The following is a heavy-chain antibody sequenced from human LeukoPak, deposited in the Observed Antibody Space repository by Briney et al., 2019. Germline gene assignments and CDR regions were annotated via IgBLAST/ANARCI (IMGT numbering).Heavy chain of an antibody. CDR3: ARGGLSAGFGY. Sequence: GGSLRLSCAASGFTFSSCAMSWVRQAPGKGLEWVTNINRDGSQIDYLDSVKGRFTISRDSANNALYLQMNSLRAEDTAIYYCARGGLSAGFGYWGQGTLVTVSS. V-gene: IGHV3-7*01. CDR2: INRDGSQI. D-gene: IGHD3-10*01. J-gene: IGHJ4*02. CDR1: GFTFSSCA.